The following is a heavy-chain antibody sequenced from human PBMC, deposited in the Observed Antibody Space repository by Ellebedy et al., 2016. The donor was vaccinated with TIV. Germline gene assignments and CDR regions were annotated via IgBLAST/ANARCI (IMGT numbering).Heavy chain of an antibody. CDR2: VTSGDIT. V-gene: IGHV3-23*01. CDR1: GFTFSSYG. J-gene: IGHJ4*02. Sequence: GESLKISCAVSGFTFSSYGMSWVRQAPGRGLEWVSTVTSGDITHYADSVKGRFTISRDIPKNTLYLQMNSVRAEDTAVYYCAKPTLHYYGSGGYIFDYWGQGTLVTV. CDR3: AKPTLHYYGSGGYIFDY. D-gene: IGHD3-10*01.